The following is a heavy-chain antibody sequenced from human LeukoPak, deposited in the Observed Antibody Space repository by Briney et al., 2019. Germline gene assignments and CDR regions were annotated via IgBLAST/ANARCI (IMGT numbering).Heavy chain of an antibody. D-gene: IGHD6-19*01. CDR2: ISWNSGSI. CDR1: GFTFDDYA. Sequence: GGSLRLSCAASGFTFDDYAMHWVRQAPGKGLEGVSGISWNSGSIGYADSVRGRFIISRDNANNSLYLQMNNLRPEDTALYYCAKAPFSSGWSYFDYWGQGTLVTVSS. V-gene: IGHV3-9*01. CDR3: AKAPFSSGWSYFDY. J-gene: IGHJ4*02.